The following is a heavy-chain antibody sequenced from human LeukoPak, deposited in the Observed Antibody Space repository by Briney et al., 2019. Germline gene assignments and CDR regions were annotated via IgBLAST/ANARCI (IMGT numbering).Heavy chain of an antibody. J-gene: IGHJ5*02. Sequence: GESLRISCKASGHTFINYWITWVRQMPGQGLEWMGRIDPSDSYTQYSPSFQGHVTISADKSTNTAYLQWGNLKASDSAMYYCAVRSVGDCGGGSCFPFDPWGQGTLVTVSS. CDR1: GHTFINYW. CDR2: IDPSDSYT. D-gene: IGHD2-15*01. V-gene: IGHV5-10-1*01. CDR3: AVRSVGDCGGGSCFPFDP.